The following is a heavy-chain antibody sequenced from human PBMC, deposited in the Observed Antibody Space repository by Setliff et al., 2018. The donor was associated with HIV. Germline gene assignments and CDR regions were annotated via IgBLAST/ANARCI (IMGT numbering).Heavy chain of an antibody. CDR1: GYTFTGYF. D-gene: IGHD2-8*01. CDR2: IIPNSAGT. CDR3: ATKVYCTNGVCLDAFDI. J-gene: IGHJ3*02. Sequence: GASVKVSCKASGYTFTGYFIHWVRQAPGQGLEWMGRIIPNSAGTNYAQKFQGRVTMTRDTSISTAYMELSRLSSDDTAVYYCATKVYCTNGVCLDAFDIWGQGTMVTVSS. V-gene: IGHV1-2*06.